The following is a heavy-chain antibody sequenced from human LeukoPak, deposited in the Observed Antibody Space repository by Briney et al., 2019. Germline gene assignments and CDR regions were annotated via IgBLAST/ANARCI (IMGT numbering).Heavy chain of an antibody. CDR2: ISSSSSTI. Sequence: GGSLRLSCAASGFTFSSYSMNWVRQAPGKGLEWVSYISSSSSTIYYADSVKGRFTISRDNAKNSLYLQMNSLRDKDTAVYYCARPYSSGYYYPAYWGQGTLVTVSS. CDR3: ARPYSSGYYYPAY. CDR1: GFTFSSYS. V-gene: IGHV3-48*02. D-gene: IGHD3-22*01. J-gene: IGHJ4*02.